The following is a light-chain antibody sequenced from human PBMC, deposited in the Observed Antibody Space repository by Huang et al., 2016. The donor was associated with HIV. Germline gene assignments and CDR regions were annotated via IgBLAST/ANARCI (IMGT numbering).Light chain of an antibody. V-gene: IGKV1-33*01. CDR1: QDISNH. CDR2: DAS. CDR3: QQYDNFPPSIT. J-gene: IGKJ5*01. Sequence: DIQMTQSPSSLSASVGDRVTITCQASQDISNHLNWYQQRPGKAPKLLMFDASNLETGVPSRFSGSGSGTHFTFTISSLQPEDIATYYCQQYDNFPPSITFGQGTRLEIK.